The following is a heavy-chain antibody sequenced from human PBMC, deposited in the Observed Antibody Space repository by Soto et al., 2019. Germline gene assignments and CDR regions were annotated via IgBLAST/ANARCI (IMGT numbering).Heavy chain of an antibody. CDR2: LGGGGGGP. V-gene: IGHV3-23*01. J-gene: IGHJ5*02. D-gene: IGHD4-4*01. Sequence: EVQLLESGGGLVQPGGSLRLSCSASGFSLSAYAMNWVRQAPGKGLEWVSSLGGGGGGPFVADSVKGRFTISRDTGKNTLFLQMNSLRAEDTAVYYCTRCHVLSGVPGWRNYFDPWGQGALVTVSS. CDR3: TRCHVLSGVPGWRNYFDP. CDR1: GFSLSAYA.